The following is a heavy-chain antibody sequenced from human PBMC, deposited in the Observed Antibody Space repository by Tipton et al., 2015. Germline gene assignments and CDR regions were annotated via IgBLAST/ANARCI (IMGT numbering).Heavy chain of an antibody. CDR3: ARDNWQWLASGGWFDP. D-gene: IGHD6-19*01. V-gene: IGHV4-59*01. CDR1: GGSMSGYY. CDR2: IRNSRYT. J-gene: IGHJ5*02. Sequence: TLSLTCTVSGGSMSGYYWNWIRQSPGKGLEWIGYIRNSRYTFYNPSLESRVTISVHTSKNQFSLKLISVAAADTAVYHCARDNWQWLASGGWFDPWGQGTLVTVSS.